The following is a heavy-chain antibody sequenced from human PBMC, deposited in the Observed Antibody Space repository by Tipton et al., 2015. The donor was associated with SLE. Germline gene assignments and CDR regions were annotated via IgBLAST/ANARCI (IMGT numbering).Heavy chain of an antibody. D-gene: IGHD6-13*01. J-gene: IGHJ6*03. Sequence: TLSLTCSVSGVSITNYHSYWDWFRQTAGKGLEWIGRIYFPGRTYYNPSVTSRVTIALDTSKNEFSLEMTSVTTAGTGVYYCARDFRAVAGRFFYYYMDVWGKGTTVTV. CDR1: GVSITNYHSY. CDR2: IYFPGRT. V-gene: IGHV4-61*02. CDR3: ARDFRAVAGRFFYYYMDV.